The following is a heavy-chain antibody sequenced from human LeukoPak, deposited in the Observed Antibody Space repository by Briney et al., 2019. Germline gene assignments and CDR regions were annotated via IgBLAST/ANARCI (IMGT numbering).Heavy chain of an antibody. CDR3: ARAEFDIRGY. J-gene: IGHJ4*02. CDR2: INHSGST. Sequence: SETLSLTCAVYGGSFSGYYWSWIRQPPGKGLEWIGEINHSGSTNYNPSHKSRLTISVDTSKNQFSLKLSSVTVADTAVYYCARAEFDIRGYWGQGTLDTVSS. D-gene: IGHD3-9*01. CDR1: GGSFSGYY. V-gene: IGHV4-34*01.